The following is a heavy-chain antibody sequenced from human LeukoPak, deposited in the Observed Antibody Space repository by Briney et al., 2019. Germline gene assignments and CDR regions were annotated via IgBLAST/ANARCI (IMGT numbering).Heavy chain of an antibody. J-gene: IGHJ4*02. Sequence: SETLSLTCTVSGGSISSYYWSWIRQPPGKGLEWIGYIYYSGSTNYNPSLKSRVTISVDTSKNQFSLKLSSVTAEDTAVYYCARDKYPGSGSYYIFDYWGQGTLVTVSS. CDR1: GGSISSYY. D-gene: IGHD1-26*01. V-gene: IGHV4-59*01. CDR3: ARDKYPGSGSYYIFDY. CDR2: IYYSGST.